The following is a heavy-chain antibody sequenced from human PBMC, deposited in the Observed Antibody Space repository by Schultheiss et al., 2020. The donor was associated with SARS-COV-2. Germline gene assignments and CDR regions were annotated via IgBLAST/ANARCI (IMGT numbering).Heavy chain of an antibody. CDR3: ARDLDGATVAFDI. D-gene: IGHD1-26*01. J-gene: IGHJ3*02. V-gene: IGHV1-69*05. CDR2: IIPIFGTA. CDR1: GDTISSYA. Sequence: SVKVSCKASGDTISSYAISWVRQAPGQGLEWMGGIIPIFGTANYAQKFQGRVTMTTDTSTSTAYMELRSLRSDDTAVYYCARDLDGATVAFDIWGQGTTVTVSS.